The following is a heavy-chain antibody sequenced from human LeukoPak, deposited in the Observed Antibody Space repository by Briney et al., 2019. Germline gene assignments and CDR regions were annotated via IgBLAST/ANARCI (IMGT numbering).Heavy chain of an antibody. CDR2: IIPIFGTA. V-gene: IGHV1-69*13. Sequence: ASVKVSCKASGYTFTSYAMNWVRQAPGQGLEWMGGIIPIFGTANYAQKFQGRVTITADESTSTAYMELSSLRSEDTAVYYCASGGSTSDNWFDPWGQGTLVTVSS. D-gene: IGHD2-2*01. CDR3: ASGGSTSDNWFDP. CDR1: GYTFTSYA. J-gene: IGHJ5*02.